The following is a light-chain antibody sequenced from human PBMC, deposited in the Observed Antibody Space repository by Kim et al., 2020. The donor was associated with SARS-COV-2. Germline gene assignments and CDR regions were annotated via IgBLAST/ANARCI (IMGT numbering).Light chain of an antibody. CDR1: QNFTIN. CDR3: QQHIDWPHT. CDR2: DAS. V-gene: IGKV3D-15*01. J-gene: IGKJ4*01. Sequence: EIVMTQSPATLSLSPGERATLSCGASQNFTINLAWYQQNPGNPPRLLFYDASTRATVIPARFSGSGSGTDFTLTISSLHSEDFAVYYCQQHIDWPHTFGGGTKLEI.